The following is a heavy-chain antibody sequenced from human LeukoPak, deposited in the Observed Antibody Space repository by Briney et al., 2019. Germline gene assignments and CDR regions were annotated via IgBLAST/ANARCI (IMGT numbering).Heavy chain of an antibody. V-gene: IGHV1-69*13. CDR3: AGERLGYCSSTSCYNQGYYDSSGYILYAFDI. Sequence: GASVKVSCKASGGTFSSYAISWVRQAPGQGLEWMGGIIPIFGTAYYAQKFQGRVTISADESTSTVYMELSSLRSEDTAVYYCAGERLGYCSSTSCYNQGYYDSSGYILYAFDIWGQGTMVTVSS. CDR1: GGTFSSYA. D-gene: IGHD2-2*02. CDR2: IIPIFGTA. J-gene: IGHJ3*02.